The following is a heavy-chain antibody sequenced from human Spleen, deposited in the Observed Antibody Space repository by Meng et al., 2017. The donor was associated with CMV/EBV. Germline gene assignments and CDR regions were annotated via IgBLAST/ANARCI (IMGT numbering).Heavy chain of an antibody. Sequence: ASVKVSCKASGYTFTSYEINWVRQATGQGLEWMGWMNPNSGNTGYAQNFQGRVTMTRNTSISTAYMELSGLRSEDTAVYYCARRRGGSSWGDFDYWGQGTLVTVSS. CDR3: ARRRGGSSWGDFDY. V-gene: IGHV1-8*01. CDR2: MNPNSGNT. D-gene: IGHD6-6*01. CDR1: GYTFTSYE. J-gene: IGHJ4*02.